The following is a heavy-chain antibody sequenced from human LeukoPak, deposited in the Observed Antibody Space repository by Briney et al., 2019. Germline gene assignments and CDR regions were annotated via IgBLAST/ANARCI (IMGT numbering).Heavy chain of an antibody. CDR3: ARRLRWPTSYDFDS. V-gene: IGHV3-7*01. Sequence: GGSLRLSCAASGFPLGKYWMSWVRQAPGQGLQGVANIKEDGSEKFYVDSVKGRFTISRDKAKNSLYLKMTTLSAEDTAVYSCARRLRWPTSYDFDSWGPGDLVTVSS. D-gene: IGHD3-3*01. J-gene: IGHJ4*02. CDR1: GFPLGKYW. CDR2: IKEDGSEK.